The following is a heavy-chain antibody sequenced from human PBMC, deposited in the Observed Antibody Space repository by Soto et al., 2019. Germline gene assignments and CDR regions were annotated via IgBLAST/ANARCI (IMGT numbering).Heavy chain of an antibody. Sequence: GGSLRLSCAASGFTFSSYGMHWVRQAPGKGLEWVAVIWYDGSNKYYADSVKGRFTISRDNSKKTLYLQMNSLRAEDTAVYYCARDRRGIAARGLWGDYYYYYGMDVWGQGTTVTVSS. CDR1: GFTFSSYG. J-gene: IGHJ6*02. CDR3: ARDRRGIAARGLWGDYYYYYGMDV. D-gene: IGHD6-6*01. V-gene: IGHV3-33*01. CDR2: IWYDGSNK.